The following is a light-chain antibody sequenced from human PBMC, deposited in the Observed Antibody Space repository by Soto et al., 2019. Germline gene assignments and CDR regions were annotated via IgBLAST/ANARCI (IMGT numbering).Light chain of an antibody. CDR1: QSISTY. CDR2: AAS. J-gene: IGKJ1*01. CDR3: QHYNSYSEA. V-gene: IGKV1-5*01. Sequence: DIQMTQSPSSLSASVGDRVTITCRASQSISTYLHWYQQKPGKAPKLLIYAASSLQSGVPSRFSGSGSGTEFTLTISSLQPDDFATYYCQHYNSYSEAFGQGTKVDI.